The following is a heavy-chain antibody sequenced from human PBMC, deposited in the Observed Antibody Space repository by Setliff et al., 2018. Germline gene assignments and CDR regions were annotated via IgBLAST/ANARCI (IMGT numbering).Heavy chain of an antibody. Sequence: SETLSLTCTVSGGSVSGYYWSWIRQPPGKGLEWIGYIYDSGITNYNPSLKSRVTISVNTSNNQISLKVKSVTAADTAVYYWARDVVAAFGWFDPWGQGTLVTVSS. CDR2: IYDSGIT. CDR3: ARDVVAAFGWFDP. D-gene: IGHD2-15*01. CDR1: GGSVSGYY. V-gene: IGHV4-59*02. J-gene: IGHJ5*02.